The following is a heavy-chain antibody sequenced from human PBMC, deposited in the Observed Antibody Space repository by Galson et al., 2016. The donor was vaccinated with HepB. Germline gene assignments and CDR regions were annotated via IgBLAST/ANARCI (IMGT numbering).Heavy chain of an antibody. J-gene: IGHJ6*03. D-gene: IGHD3-22*01. CDR3: ARRDSSKWLYYYYNYMDG. CDR2: ISHAGANT. Sequence: SLRLSCAASGFTFSSFAMHWVRQAPGKGLEWVAFISHAGANTYYADSVKGRFTISRDNSDNTLYLTMNSLSPDDTAIFYCARRDSSKWLYYYYNYMDGWGKGITVIVSS. V-gene: IGHV3-30-3*01. CDR1: GFTFSSFA.